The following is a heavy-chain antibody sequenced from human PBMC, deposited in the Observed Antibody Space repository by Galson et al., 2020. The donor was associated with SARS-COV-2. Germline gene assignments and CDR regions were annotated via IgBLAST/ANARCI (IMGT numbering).Heavy chain of an antibody. J-gene: IGHJ6*03. V-gene: IGHV3-23*01. CDR1: GFTLSIYA. Sequence: GGSLRLSCAASGFTLSIYAISWVRQAPGKGLEWVSGLSDSGGSTYYADSVRGRFTISRDNSKNTLYLQMNSLRGEDTAVYYCVKNSGRYLDSYYYMDFWGGWTTVTGSS. CDR2: LSDSGGST. CDR3: VKNSGRYLDSYYYMDF. D-gene: IGHD1-26*01.